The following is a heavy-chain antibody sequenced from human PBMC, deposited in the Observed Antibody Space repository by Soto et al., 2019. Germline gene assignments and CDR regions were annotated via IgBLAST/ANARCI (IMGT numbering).Heavy chain of an antibody. CDR3: ARGVTNSGYDDAFDI. CDR2: MNPNSGNA. CDR1: GYTFTSYD. J-gene: IGHJ3*02. V-gene: IGHV1-8*01. D-gene: IGHD5-12*01. Sequence: ASVKVSCKASGYTFTSYDINWVRQATGQGLEWMGWMNPNSGNAGYAQKFQGRVTMTRNTSISTAYMELSSLRSEDTAVYYCARGVTNSGYDDAFDIWGQGTMVTVSS.